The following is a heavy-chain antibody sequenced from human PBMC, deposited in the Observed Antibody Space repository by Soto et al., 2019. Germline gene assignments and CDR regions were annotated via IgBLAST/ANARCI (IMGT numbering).Heavy chain of an antibody. J-gene: IGHJ6*02. Sequence: GSLRLSCAASGFTFSSYAMSWVRQAPGKGLEWVSAISGSGGSTYYADSVKGRFTISRDNSKNTLYLQMNSLRAEDMAVYYCAKDQGRVTYYDFWSGYYALDYYYGMDVWGQGTTVTVSS. CDR3: AKDQGRVTYYDFWSGYYALDYYYGMDV. V-gene: IGHV3-23*01. CDR2: ISGSGGST. CDR1: GFTFSSYA. D-gene: IGHD3-3*01.